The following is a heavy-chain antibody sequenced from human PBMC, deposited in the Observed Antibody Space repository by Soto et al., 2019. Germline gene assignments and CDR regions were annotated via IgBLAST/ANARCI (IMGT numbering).Heavy chain of an antibody. J-gene: IGHJ4*02. D-gene: IGHD3-22*01. Sequence: QVQLVQSGAEVKKPGSSVKVSCKASGGTFSSYAISWVRQAPGQGLEWMGGIIPIFGTANYAQKFQGRVTITAAESTSTAYVGLSGLSSEETAVYYCSRYYYDSSGYRSPFDYWGQGTLVTVSS. CDR2: IIPIFGTA. CDR1: GGTFSSYA. CDR3: SRYYYDSSGYRSPFDY. V-gene: IGHV1-69*01.